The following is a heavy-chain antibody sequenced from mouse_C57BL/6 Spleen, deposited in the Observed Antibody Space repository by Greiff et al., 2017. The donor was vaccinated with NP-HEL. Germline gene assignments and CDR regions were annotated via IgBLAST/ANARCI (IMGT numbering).Heavy chain of an antibody. Sequence: QVQLQQPGAELVKPGASVKLSCKASGYTFTNYWMHWVKQRPGRGLEWIGRIDPNSGGTKYNEKFKGKATLTVDKSSSTAYMQLSSLTSEDSAVYDGAREGSTVVADFDYWGQGTTLTVAS. V-gene: IGHV1-72*01. D-gene: IGHD1-1*01. CDR1: GYTFTNYW. CDR3: AREGSTVVADFDY. CDR2: IDPNSGGT. J-gene: IGHJ2*01.